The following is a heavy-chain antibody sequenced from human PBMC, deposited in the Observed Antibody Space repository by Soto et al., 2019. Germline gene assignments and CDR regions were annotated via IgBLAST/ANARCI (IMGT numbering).Heavy chain of an antibody. D-gene: IGHD2-15*01. CDR1: GFTVRSNY. V-gene: IGHV3-66*01. Sequence: PGGSPRLSCATSGFTVRSNYMSWVRPAPGKGLEWVSVIYSGGSTYYADSVKGRFTISRDNSENTLYLQMNSLRAEDTAVYYCARTCSGGTCSFDYWGQGTLVTVSS. J-gene: IGHJ4*02. CDR3: ARTCSGGTCSFDY. CDR2: IYSGGST.